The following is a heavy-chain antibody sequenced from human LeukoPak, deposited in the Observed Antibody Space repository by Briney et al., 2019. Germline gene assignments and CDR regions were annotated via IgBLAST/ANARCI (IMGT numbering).Heavy chain of an antibody. D-gene: IGHD3-10*01. CDR1: GYTFTSYA. V-gene: IGHV1-18*01. J-gene: IGHJ4*02. CDR3: ARDLGSAYYYGSGMVFDY. CDR2: SGYNGNT. Sequence: GASVTVSFKASGYTFTSYAISWVRQAPGQGLEWMGSGYNGNTNYAQKFQGRVTMTTDISTSTAYMELRSLTSDDTAVYYCARDLGSAYYYGSGMVFDYWGQGTLVTVSS.